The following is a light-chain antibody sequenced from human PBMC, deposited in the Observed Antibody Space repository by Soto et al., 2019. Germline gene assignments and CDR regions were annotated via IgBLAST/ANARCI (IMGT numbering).Light chain of an antibody. V-gene: IGKV1-9*01. Sequence: DIQLTQSPSFLSASVGDRVTITCRASQGTSSYLAWFQQKPGRAPKLLIYGASTLQSGVPARFSGSVSGTDFTLTISNLQPEDFATYYCQQLNAYPLTFGQGTRLEIK. CDR2: GAS. CDR1: QGTSSY. CDR3: QQLNAYPLT. J-gene: IGKJ5*01.